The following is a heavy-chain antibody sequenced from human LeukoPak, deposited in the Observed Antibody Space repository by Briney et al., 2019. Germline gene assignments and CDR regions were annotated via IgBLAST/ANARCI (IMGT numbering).Heavy chain of an antibody. D-gene: IGHD3-16*01. J-gene: IGHJ6*02. CDR1: GFTFSSYW. Sequence: GGSLRLSCAASGFTFSSYWMHRVRQAPGKGLVWVSRINSDGSSTSYADSVKGRFTISRDNAKNTLYLQMNSLRAEDTAVYYCARAADYGYYYYYGMDVWGQGTTVTVSS. CDR3: ARAADYGYYYYYGMDV. V-gene: IGHV3-74*01. CDR2: INSDGSST.